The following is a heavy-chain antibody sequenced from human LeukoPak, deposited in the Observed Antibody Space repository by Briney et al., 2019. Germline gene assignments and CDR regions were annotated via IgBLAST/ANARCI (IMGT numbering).Heavy chain of an antibody. V-gene: IGHV3-21*01. CDR3: ATDASFTVPWDY. Sequence: PSESLSLTCAVYGGSFSGYYWSWIRQPPGKGLEWVSSISSSSSYIYYADSVKGRFTISRDNAKNSLYLQMNSLRAEDTAVYYCATDASFTVPWDYWGQGTLVTVSS. J-gene: IGHJ4*02. CDR2: ISSSSSYI. CDR1: GGSFSGYY. D-gene: IGHD4-17*01.